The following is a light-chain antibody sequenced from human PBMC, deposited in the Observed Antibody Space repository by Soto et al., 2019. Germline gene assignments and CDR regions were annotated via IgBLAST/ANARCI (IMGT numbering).Light chain of an antibody. Sequence: QSVLTQPPSASASLGATVTLTCTLSSGDSNYRVDWYQQRPGKGPRLVMRVDAGGIVGSRGDCIPDRYSVMASGLNSYLTIKNILEEDESDYHGGAYQGSGSNFVNVFVGGTKVTVL. CDR1: SGDSNYR. CDR2: VDAGGIVG. CDR3: GAYQGSGSNFVNV. V-gene: IGLV9-49*03. J-gene: IGLJ2*01.